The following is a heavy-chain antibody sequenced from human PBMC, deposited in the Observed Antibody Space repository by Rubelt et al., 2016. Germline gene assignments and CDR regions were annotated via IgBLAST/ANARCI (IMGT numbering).Heavy chain of an antibody. J-gene: IGHJ2*01. CDR2: IYYSGST. D-gene: IGHD3-22*01. CDR1: GGSISSSSYY. V-gene: IGHV4-39*01. Sequence: QLQLQESGPGLVKPSETLSLTCTVSGGSISSSSYYWGWIRQPPGKGLEWIGSIYYSGSTYYNPSLKSRVTISVDTSKNKVSRKLSAVTAADTAVYYCARVAVVSTHWYFERWGRGTLVTVSS. CDR3: ARVAVVSTHWYFER.